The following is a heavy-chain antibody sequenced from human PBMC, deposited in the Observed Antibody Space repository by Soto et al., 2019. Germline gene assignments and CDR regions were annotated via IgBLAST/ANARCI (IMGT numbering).Heavy chain of an antibody. V-gene: IGHV4-30-4*01. J-gene: IGHJ6*02. D-gene: IGHD2-2*01. CDR3: GMSSLSGMYV. Sequence: QVQLQESGPGLVKPSQTLSLTCSVSGGSISSGYYYWSWIRQPPGKGLEWIGNIYYSGNTYYNPSRKRRLIISVETAKHQLSLKVGSVTAADTAGYYCGMSSLSGMYVLVQGTTVTVSS. CDR2: IYYSGNT. CDR1: GGSISSGYYY.